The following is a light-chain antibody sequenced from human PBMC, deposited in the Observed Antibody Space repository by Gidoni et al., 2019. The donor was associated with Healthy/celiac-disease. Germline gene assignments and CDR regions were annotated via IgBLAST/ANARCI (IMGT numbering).Light chain of an antibody. J-gene: IGLJ2*01. CDR3: CSYAGSSTFHVV. Sequence: QSALTQPASVSGPPGQSRPISCTGTSSDVGSYNLVSWYQQHPGKAPKLMIYEGSKRPSGVSNRFSGSKSGNTASLTISGLQAEDEADYYCCSYAGSSTFHVVFGGGTKLTVL. V-gene: IGLV2-23*03. CDR1: SSDVGSYNL. CDR2: EGS.